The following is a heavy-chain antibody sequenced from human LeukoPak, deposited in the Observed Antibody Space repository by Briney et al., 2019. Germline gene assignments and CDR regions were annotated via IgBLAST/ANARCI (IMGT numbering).Heavy chain of an antibody. CDR1: GFTFSSYG. J-gene: IGHJ4*02. CDR2: IWYDGSNK. V-gene: IGHV3-33*01. D-gene: IGHD1-1*01. Sequence: GGSLRLSCAASGFTFSSYGMHWVRQAPGKGLEWVAVIWYDGSNKYYADSVKGRFTISRDNSKNTLYLQMNSLRAEDTAVYYCARDRGYWTFDQWGRGTQVTVSS. CDR3: ARDRGYWTFDQ.